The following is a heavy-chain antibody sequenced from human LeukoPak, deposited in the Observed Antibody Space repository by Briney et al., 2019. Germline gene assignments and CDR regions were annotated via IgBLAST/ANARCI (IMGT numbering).Heavy chain of an antibody. CDR1: GGSISSYY. CDR3: ASHRQNRYNWNDGFDY. J-gene: IGHJ4*02. D-gene: IGHD1-1*01. Sequence: PSETLSLTCTVSGGSISSYYWSWIRQPPGKGLEWIGYIYYSGSTNYNPSLKSRVTISVDTSKNQFSLKLNSVTAADTAVYFCASHRQNRYNWNDGFDYWGQGTLVTVSS. V-gene: IGHV4-59*08. CDR2: IYYSGST.